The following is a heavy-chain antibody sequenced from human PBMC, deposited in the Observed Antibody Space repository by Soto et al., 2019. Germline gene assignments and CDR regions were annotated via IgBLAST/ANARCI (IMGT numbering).Heavy chain of an antibody. D-gene: IGHD3-22*01. CDR3: ARDVYYYDSSAYWAY. Sequence: EVQLVESGGGLVKPGGSLRLSCAASGFTFSSYSMNWVRQAPGKGLEWVSSITGSSSYIDYADSVKGRFTISRDNAKNSLYLQMNRRRAEDTAVYYCARDVYYYDSSAYWAYWGQGTLVTVSS. J-gene: IGHJ4*02. V-gene: IGHV3-21*02. CDR1: GFTFSSYS. CDR2: ITGSSSYI.